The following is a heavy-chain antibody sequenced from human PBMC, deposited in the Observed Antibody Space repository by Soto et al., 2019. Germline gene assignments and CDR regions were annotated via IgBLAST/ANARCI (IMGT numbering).Heavy chain of an antibody. CDR3: AKDGIRKDDY. CDR2: ISDSGTKT. CDR1: GFSITVYA. V-gene: IGHV3-23*01. J-gene: IGHJ4*02. Sequence: GVSLRLSFSASGFSITVYAMSWVRQAPGKGLEWVSSISDSGTKTFYGDSVKGRFAISRDTSKNTVYMQMNNLRAEDTALYYCAKDGIRKDDYWGQGTVVTVSS.